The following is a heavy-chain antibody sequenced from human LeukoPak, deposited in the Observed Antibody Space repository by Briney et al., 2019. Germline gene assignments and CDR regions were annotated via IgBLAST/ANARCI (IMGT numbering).Heavy chain of an antibody. CDR1: GFTFSTYT. J-gene: IGHJ4*02. D-gene: IGHD4/OR15-4a*01. V-gene: IGHV3-48*04. CDR2: ISSGGLTV. CDR3: ARDFDYGDYIDF. Sequence: GGSLGLSCVASGFTFSTYTFNWVRQAPGKGLEWLSYISSGGLTVFYADSVKGRFTISRDNTKNSIFLDMTNLRAEDTAVYYCARDFDYGDYIDFWGQGTLVAVSS.